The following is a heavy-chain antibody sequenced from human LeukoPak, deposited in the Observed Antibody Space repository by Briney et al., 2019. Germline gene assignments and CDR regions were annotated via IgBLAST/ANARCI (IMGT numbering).Heavy chain of an antibody. CDR2: VYQSGST. CDR1: GDSIRRSAYY. CDR3: HVMVIPEGVTHWFDH. J-gene: IGHJ5*02. Sequence: SETLSLTCTVSGDSIRRSAYYWGWIRQSPGKGLEWIGSVYQSGSTYDNPSLKSRVSISVDTSKNQLSLKLRSVTAADTALYARHVMVIPEGVTHWFDHWGRGTLVTVSS. V-gene: IGHV4-39*01. D-gene: IGHD3-16*01.